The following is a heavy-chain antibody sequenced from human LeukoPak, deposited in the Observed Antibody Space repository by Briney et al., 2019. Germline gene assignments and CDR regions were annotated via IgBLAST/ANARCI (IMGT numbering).Heavy chain of an antibody. CDR1: GFTVSSSY. D-gene: IGHD6-19*01. CDR2: VYSGGSI. Sequence: GGSLRLSCAASGFTVSSSYMSWVRQAPGKGLEWVLIVYSGGSIYYADSVKGRFTTSRHNSNNTLDLQMNSLRTEDTAMYYCARSYNSAWLDYWGQGTLVTVSS. J-gene: IGHJ4*02. V-gene: IGHV3-53*04. CDR3: ARSYNSAWLDY.